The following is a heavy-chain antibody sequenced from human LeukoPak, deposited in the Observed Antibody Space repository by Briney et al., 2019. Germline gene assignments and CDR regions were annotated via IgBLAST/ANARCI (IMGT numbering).Heavy chain of an antibody. CDR2: ISNTGSTI. V-gene: IGHV3-11*01. Sequence: TGGSLRLSCAASGFTFSDYYMTWIRQAPGKGLEWVSYISNTGSTIYYADSVKGRFTISRDNTKNSLYLQMNSLRAEDTAVYYCARVATGWLSFDYWGQGTLVTVSS. CDR3: ARVATGWLSFDY. D-gene: IGHD1-14*01. J-gene: IGHJ4*02. CDR1: GFTFSDYY.